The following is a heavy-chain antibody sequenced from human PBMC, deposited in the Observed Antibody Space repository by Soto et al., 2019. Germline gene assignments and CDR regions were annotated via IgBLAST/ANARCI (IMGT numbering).Heavy chain of an antibody. D-gene: IGHD2-2*01. CDR3: ARDRVVPAANYYYYGMDV. Sequence: SGKVYLKTCGGSFSSYAISLVRQAPGQGVEWMGGIIPIFGTANYAQKFQGRVTITADESTSTAYMELSRLRSEDTAVYYCARDRVVPAANYYYYGMDVWGQGTTVTVSS. V-gene: IGHV1-69*13. J-gene: IGHJ6*01. CDR1: GGSFSSYA. CDR2: IIPIFGTA.